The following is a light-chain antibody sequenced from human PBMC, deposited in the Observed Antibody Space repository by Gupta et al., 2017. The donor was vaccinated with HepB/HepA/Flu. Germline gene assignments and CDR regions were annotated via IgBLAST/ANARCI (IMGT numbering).Light chain of an antibody. CDR1: KIGSKS. Sequence: SYVLSQPPSVSVAPGKTARITCGGNKIGSKSVHWYQQKPGQAPTLVIYYDIDRPSGIPERFSGSKSGNTATLTISRVEAGDDADYYCQVWDRDSDHSLYVVGTGTKVTVL. J-gene: IGLJ1*01. CDR2: YDI. CDR3: QVWDRDSDHSLYV. V-gene: IGLV3-21*04.